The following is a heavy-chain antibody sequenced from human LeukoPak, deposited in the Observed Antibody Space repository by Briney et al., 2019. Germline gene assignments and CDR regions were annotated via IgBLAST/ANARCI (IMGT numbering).Heavy chain of an antibody. D-gene: IGHD3-22*01. V-gene: IGHV4-34*01. Sequence: SETLSLTCAVYGGSFSGYYWSWIRQPPGKGLERIGEINHSGSTNYNPSLKSRVTISVDTSKNQFSLKLSSVTAADTAVYYCARSGSRRITMIVVGRYNWFDPWGQGTLVTVSS. CDR3: ARSGSRRITMIVVGRYNWFDP. CDR2: INHSGST. CDR1: GGSFSGYY. J-gene: IGHJ5*02.